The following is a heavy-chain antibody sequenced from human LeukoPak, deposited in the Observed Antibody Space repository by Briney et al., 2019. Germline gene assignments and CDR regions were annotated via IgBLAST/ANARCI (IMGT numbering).Heavy chain of an antibody. CDR2: TYYRSKWYN. V-gene: IGHV6-1*01. CDR3: ARGGIAAAGIPLRI. Sequence: SQTLSLTCAISGDSVSSNSAAWNWIRQSPSRGLEWLGRTYYRSKWYNDYAVSVKSRITINPDTSKNQFSLQLNSVTTADTAVYYCARGGIAAAGIPLRIWGQGTMVTVSS. D-gene: IGHD6-13*01. J-gene: IGHJ3*02. CDR1: GDSVSSNSAA.